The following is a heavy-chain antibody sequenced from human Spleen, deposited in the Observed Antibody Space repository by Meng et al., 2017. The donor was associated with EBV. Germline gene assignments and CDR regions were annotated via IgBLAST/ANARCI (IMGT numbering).Heavy chain of an antibody. D-gene: IGHD4-23*01. Sequence: QVQLVQSGAEVKRPGASVKVSCKTSGYTFTTYDVNWVRQAPGQGLEWMGWMNPNSGDTGYSQKFQGRVTMTRDTSRSTAYMELSSLTSEDTAVYYCARVSTTVVTFDYWGQGALVTVYS. CDR3: ARVSTTVVTFDY. J-gene: IGHJ4*02. CDR1: GYTFTTYD. V-gene: IGHV1-8*01. CDR2: MNPNSGDT.